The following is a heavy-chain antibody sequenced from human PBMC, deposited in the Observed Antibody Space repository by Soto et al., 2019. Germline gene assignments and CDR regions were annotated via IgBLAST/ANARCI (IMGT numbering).Heavy chain of an antibody. CDR3: ARERTGTTRMDL. J-gene: IGHJ6*02. CDR1: GYTFTSYD. CDR2: MNPNSGNT. D-gene: IGHD1-1*01. V-gene: IGHV1-8*01. Sequence: QVQLVQSGAEVKKPGASVTVSCKASGYTFTSYDINWVRQATGQGREWMGWMNPNSGNTGYAQKFRGRVTMTRNTSRSTAYMERSSLRSEDTAVYYCARERTGTTRMDLWGQGTTVTVSS.